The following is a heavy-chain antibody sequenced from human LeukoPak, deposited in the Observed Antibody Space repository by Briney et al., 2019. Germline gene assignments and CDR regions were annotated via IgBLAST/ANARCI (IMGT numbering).Heavy chain of an antibody. Sequence: GSSVKVPCKASGGTFSSYAISWVRQASGQGLEWMGGIIPIFGTANYAQKFQGRVTITADESTSTAYMELSSLRSEDTAVYYCATGMYYDFWSGYYDDYWGQGTLVTVSS. CDR3: ATGMYYDFWSGYYDDY. J-gene: IGHJ4*02. D-gene: IGHD3-3*01. V-gene: IGHV1-69*01. CDR2: IIPIFGTA. CDR1: GGTFSSYA.